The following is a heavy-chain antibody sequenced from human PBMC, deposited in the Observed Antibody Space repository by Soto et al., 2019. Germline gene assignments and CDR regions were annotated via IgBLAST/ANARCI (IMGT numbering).Heavy chain of an antibody. D-gene: IGHD3-10*01. J-gene: IGHJ4*02. CDR1: GFTFRTFA. CDR2: ISGSGSFT. CDR3: AKIPTGSGSSKFDY. Sequence: SLRLSCAASGFTFRTFAMNWVRQAPGKGLEWISAISGSGSFTHYADSVRGRFTISRDNSQNQLYLQMNNLRGDDTAMYYCAKIPTGSGSSKFDYWGQG. V-gene: IGHV3-23*01.